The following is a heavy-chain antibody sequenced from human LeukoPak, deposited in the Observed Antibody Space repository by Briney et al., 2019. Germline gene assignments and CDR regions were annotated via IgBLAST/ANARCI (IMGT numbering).Heavy chain of an antibody. CDR1: GVTFSSYA. Sequence: GGSLRLSCAASGVTFSSYAMHWVRQAPGKGLEWVAVISYDGSNKYYADSVKGRFTISRDNSKNTLYLQMNSLRAEDTAVYYCARSRASLTAMAPSYWGQGTLVTVSS. V-gene: IGHV3-30-3*01. CDR2: ISYDGSNK. D-gene: IGHD5-18*01. CDR3: ARSRASLTAMAPSY. J-gene: IGHJ4*02.